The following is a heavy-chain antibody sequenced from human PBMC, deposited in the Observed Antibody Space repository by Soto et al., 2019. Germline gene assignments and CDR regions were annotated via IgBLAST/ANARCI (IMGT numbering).Heavy chain of an antibody. V-gene: IGHV1-24*01. CDR3: ATVSYYYGSGSRRFDY. CDR1: GYTLTELS. CDR2: FDPEDGET. D-gene: IGHD3-10*01. J-gene: IGHJ4*02. Sequence: QVQLVQSGAEVKKPGASVKVSCKVSGYTLTELSMHWVRQAPGKGLEWMGGFDPEDGETIYAQKFQGRVTMTEGTSTDTACRELGSLRSEETAVYYGATVSYYYGSGSRRFDYWGQGTLVTVSS.